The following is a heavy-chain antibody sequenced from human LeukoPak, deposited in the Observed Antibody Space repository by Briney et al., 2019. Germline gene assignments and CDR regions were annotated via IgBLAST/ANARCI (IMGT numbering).Heavy chain of an antibody. D-gene: IGHD3-16*01. CDR2: ISGSGAGT. J-gene: IGHJ4*02. Sequence: GGSLRLSCAASGFTFSSFGMSWVRQAPGKGLEWVSAISGSGAGTYYADSVKGRFTTSRDYSQNTLSLQMNSLRAEDTAVYYCVKDLGGPMLTFGGQRGYFDYWGQGALVTVSS. V-gene: IGHV3-23*01. CDR1: GFTFSSFG. CDR3: VKDLGGPMLTFGGQRGYFDY.